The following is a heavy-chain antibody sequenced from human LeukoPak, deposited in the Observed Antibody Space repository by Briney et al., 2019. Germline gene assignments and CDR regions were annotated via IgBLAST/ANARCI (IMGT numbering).Heavy chain of an antibody. Sequence: ASVKVSCKASGYTFTGYYMHWVRQAPGQGLEWMGRINPNSGGTNYAQKFPGRVTMTRSTSISTAYMELSRLRSDDTAVYYCAREGSGWYGAGVYYYMDVWGKGTTVTVSS. CDR2: INPNSGGT. D-gene: IGHD6-19*01. CDR1: GYTFTGYY. V-gene: IGHV1-2*06. CDR3: AREGSGWYGAGVYYYMDV. J-gene: IGHJ6*03.